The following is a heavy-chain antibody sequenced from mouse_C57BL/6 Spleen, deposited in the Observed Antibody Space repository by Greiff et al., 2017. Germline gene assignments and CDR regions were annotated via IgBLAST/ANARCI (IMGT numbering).Heavy chain of an antibody. CDR1: GYTFTSYW. J-gene: IGHJ4*01. V-gene: IGHV1-55*01. CDR3: DRRTIYDGYYAMDY. Sequence: QVQLQQPGAELVKPGASVKMSCKASGYTFTSYWITWVKQRPGQGLEWIGDIYPGSGSTYYNEKFKSKATLTVDTSSSTAYMQLSSLTSEDSAVYYCDRRTIYDGYYAMDYWGQGTSVTVSS. D-gene: IGHD2-3*01. CDR2: IYPGSGST.